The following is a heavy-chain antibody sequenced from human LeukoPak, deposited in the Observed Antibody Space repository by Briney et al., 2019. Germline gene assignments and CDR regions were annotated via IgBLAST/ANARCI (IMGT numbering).Heavy chain of an antibody. CDR1: GFTFSSYA. D-gene: IGHD6-19*01. J-gene: IGHJ4*02. CDR2: ISGSGGST. CDR3: VKSAINSSGRSRGGY. Sequence: PGGSLRLSYAASGFTFSSYAMSWVRQAPGKGLEWVSAISGSGGSTYYADSAKGRFTISRDNSKNTLYLQMNSLRAEDTAVYYCVKSAINSSGRSRGGYWGQGTLVTVSS. V-gene: IGHV3-23*01.